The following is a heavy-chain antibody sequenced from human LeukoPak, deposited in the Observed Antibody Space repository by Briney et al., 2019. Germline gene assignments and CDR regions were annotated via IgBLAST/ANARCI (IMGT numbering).Heavy chain of an antibody. V-gene: IGHV4-61*02. J-gene: IGHJ4*02. CDR3: AREDDSSDRFDY. D-gene: IGHD3-22*01. Sequence: PSETLSLTCTVSGASISSDIYYWSWIRQPAGKGLEWIGRIYASGSTNYNPSLKSRVTISVDTSKNQFSLKLSSATAADTVVYSCAREDDSSDRFDYWGQGTLVTVSS. CDR1: GASISSDIYY. CDR2: IYASGST.